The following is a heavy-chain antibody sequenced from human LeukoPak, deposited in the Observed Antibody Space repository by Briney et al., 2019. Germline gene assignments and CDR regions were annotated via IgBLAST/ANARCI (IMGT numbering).Heavy chain of an antibody. J-gene: IGHJ6*01. CDR2: ISGTGDNT. Sequence: GGSLRLSCAASGFTFSGFAMSWVRRTPGKGLGWVSGISGTGDNTLYADSVKGRFTISRDNSKNTLYLEMNSLRAEDTAIYYCAKMKGHPLPKYYMDVWGQGTTVTVSS. D-gene: IGHD1-26*01. CDR1: GFTFSGFA. V-gene: IGHV3-23*01. CDR3: AKMKGHPLPKYYMDV.